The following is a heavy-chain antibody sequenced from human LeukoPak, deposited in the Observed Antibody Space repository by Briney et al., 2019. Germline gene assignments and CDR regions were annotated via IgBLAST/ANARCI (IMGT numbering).Heavy chain of an antibody. D-gene: IGHD3-10*01. Sequence: SVKVSCKASGGTFSSYAISWVRQAPGQGLEWMGGIIPIFGTANYAQKFQGRVTITADESTSTAYMELSSLRSEDTAVYYCARGDYYGSGNYYYYMDVWGKGTTVTISS. CDR2: IIPIFGTA. CDR1: GGTFSSYA. CDR3: ARGDYYGSGNYYYYMDV. J-gene: IGHJ6*03. V-gene: IGHV1-69*13.